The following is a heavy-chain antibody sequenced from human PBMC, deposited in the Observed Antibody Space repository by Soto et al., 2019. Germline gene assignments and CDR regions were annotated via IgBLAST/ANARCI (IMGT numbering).Heavy chain of an antibody. CDR2: ISSSSSYT. Sequence: QVQLVESGGGVVKPGGSLRLSCAASGFTFSDYYMSWIRQAPGKGLEWVSYISSSSSYTNYADSVKGRFTISRDNAKNSLYLQMNSLRAEDTAVYYCARVMPDYGGKVGNGMDVWGQGTTVTVSS. V-gene: IGHV3-11*05. D-gene: IGHD4-17*01. CDR1: GFTFSDYY. CDR3: ARVMPDYGGKVGNGMDV. J-gene: IGHJ6*02.